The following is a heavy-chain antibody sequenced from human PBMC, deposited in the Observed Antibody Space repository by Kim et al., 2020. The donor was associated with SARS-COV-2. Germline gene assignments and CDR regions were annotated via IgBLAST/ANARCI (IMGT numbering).Heavy chain of an antibody. CDR3: ARLTYCGSNNCYLYFDL. CDR2: IKSDGTST. J-gene: IGHJ4*01. V-gene: IGHV3-74*01. D-gene: IGHD2-2*01. CDR1: GFAFSNYW. Sequence: GGSLRLSCAASGFAFSNYWMHWVRQAPGKGLVWVSRIKSDGTSTNYADPVKGRFIISRDNVKNILYLEMNSLRAEDTAVYYCARLTYCGSNNCYLYFDLWGHGTLVTVSS.